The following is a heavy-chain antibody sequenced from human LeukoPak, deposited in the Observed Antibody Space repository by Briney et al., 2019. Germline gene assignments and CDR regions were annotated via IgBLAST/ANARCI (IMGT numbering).Heavy chain of an antibody. J-gene: IGHJ4*02. CDR3: ARLFYYYDSSGLAPGMGTAPDY. V-gene: IGHV4-39*01. CDR1: GGSISSSSYY. D-gene: IGHD3-22*01. Sequence: SETLSLTCTVSGGSISSSSYYWGWIRQPPGKGLDWIVSIYYSGSTYYNPSLQSRVTISVDTSKNQFSLKLSSVTAAATAVYYCARLFYYYDSSGLAPGMGTAPDYWGQGTLVTVSS. CDR2: IYYSGST.